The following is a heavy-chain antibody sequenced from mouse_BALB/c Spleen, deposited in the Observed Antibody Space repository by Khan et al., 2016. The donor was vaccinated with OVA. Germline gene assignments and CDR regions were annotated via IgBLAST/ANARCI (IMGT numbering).Heavy chain of an antibody. CDR1: GFTFSNYA. J-gene: IGHJ3*01. V-gene: IGHV5-6-5*01. Sequence: EVELVESGGGLVKPGGSLKVSCAASGFTFSNYAMSWVRQTPEKRLEWVASISSGGRTYYPDSVKGRFTISRDNARNILYLQMSRLRSEDTAMYYCARDYWFVYWGQGTLVTVSA. CDR3: ARDYWFVY. CDR2: ISSGGRT.